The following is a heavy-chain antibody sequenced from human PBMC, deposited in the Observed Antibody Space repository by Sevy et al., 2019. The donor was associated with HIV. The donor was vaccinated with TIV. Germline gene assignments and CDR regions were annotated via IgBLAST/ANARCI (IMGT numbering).Heavy chain of an antibody. CDR2: IYSGGST. D-gene: IGHD2-15*01. J-gene: IGHJ5*02. Sequence: GGSLRLSCAASGFTVSSNYMSWVRQAPGKGLEWVSVIYSGGSTYYEDSVKGRFTISRDNSKNTLYLQMNSLRAEDTAVYYCARMVAASRWFDPWGQGTLVTVSS. V-gene: IGHV3-53*01. CDR3: ARMVAASRWFDP. CDR1: GFTVSSNY.